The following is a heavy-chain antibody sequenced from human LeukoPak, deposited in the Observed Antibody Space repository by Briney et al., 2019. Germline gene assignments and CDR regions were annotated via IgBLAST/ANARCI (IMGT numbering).Heavy chain of an antibody. CDR3: ARGRSGYASRIYVRYYYYMDV. CDR2: IYYSGST. CDR1: GGSISSSSSY. D-gene: IGHD5-12*01. V-gene: IGHV4-39*01. J-gene: IGHJ6*03. Sequence: SETLSLTCTVSGGSISSSSSYWGWIRQPPGKGLEWIGSIYYSGSTYYNPSLKSRVTISVDTSKNQFSLKLSSVTAADTAVYYCARGRSGYASRIYVRYYYYMDVWGKGTTVTVSS.